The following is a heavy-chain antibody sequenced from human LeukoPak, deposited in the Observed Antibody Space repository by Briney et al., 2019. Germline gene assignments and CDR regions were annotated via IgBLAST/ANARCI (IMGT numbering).Heavy chain of an antibody. CDR1: GGTFSSYA. CDR3: ARGILTGYGYYYYYMDV. D-gene: IGHD3-9*01. J-gene: IGHJ6*03. CDR2: IIPIFGTA. V-gene: IGHV1-69*05. Sequence: SVKVPCKASGGTFSSYAISWVRQAPGQGLEWMGRIIPIFGTANYAQKFQGRVTITTDESTSTAYMELSSLRSEDTAVYYCARGILTGYGYYYYYMDVWGKGTTVTVSS.